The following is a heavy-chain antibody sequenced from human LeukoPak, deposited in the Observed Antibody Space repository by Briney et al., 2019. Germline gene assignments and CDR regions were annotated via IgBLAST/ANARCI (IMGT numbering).Heavy chain of an antibody. CDR3: AEDVGIAAAGDNWFDP. J-gene: IGHJ5*02. CDR1: GFTFDDYA. Sequence: PGRSLRLSCAASGFTFDDYAMHWARQAPGKGLEWVSGISWNSGSIGYADSVKGRFTISRDNAKNSLYLQMNSLRAEDTALYYCAEDVGIAAAGDNWFDPWGQGTLVTVSS. V-gene: IGHV3-9*01. CDR2: ISWNSGSI. D-gene: IGHD6-13*01.